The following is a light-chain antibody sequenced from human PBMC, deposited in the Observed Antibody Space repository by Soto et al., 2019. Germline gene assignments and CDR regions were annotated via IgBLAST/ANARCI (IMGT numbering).Light chain of an antibody. CDR3: QQSHSSPWT. CDR2: SAT. V-gene: IGKV3-20*01. Sequence: EIVLTQSPGTLSLSPGERASLSCRASQSLDSTFIVWYQQKPGQAPRLLFSSATKRASGIPDRFRGSGSGTDFTLTIIRLEPEDFAVYYCQQSHSSPWTFGQGTKLEIK. CDR1: QSLDSTF. J-gene: IGKJ1*01.